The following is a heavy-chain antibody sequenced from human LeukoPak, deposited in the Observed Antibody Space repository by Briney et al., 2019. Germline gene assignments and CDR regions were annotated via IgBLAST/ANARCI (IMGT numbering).Heavy chain of an antibody. J-gene: IGHJ4*02. CDR2: IYYSGST. Sequence: PSETLSLTCTVSGGSISGSSYYWGWIRQPPGKGLEWIGSIYYSGSTYYNPSLKSRVTISVDTSKNQFSLKLSSVTAADTAVYYCASVEPWGPENYWGQGTLVTVSS. CDR3: ASVEPWGPENY. V-gene: IGHV4-39*07. D-gene: IGHD3-16*01. CDR1: GGSISGSSYY.